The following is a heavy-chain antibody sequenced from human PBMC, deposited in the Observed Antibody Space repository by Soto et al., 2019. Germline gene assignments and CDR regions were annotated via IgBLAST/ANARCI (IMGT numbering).Heavy chain of an antibody. J-gene: IGHJ4*02. CDR3: ARRLNSRGYLGFDY. D-gene: IGHD3-22*01. Sequence: PSETLALTCTVSGGSISSSSYYWGWIRQPPGKGLEWIGSIYYSGSTYYNPPLKSRVTISVDTSKNQFSLKLSSVTAADTAVYYCARRLNSRGYLGFDYWGQGTLVTVSS. CDR2: IYYSGST. CDR1: GGSISSSSYY. V-gene: IGHV4-39*01.